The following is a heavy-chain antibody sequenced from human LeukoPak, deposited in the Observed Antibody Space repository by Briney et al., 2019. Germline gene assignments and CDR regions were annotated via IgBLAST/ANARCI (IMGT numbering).Heavy chain of an antibody. V-gene: IGHV4-39*01. CDR1: GGSISSSSYY. CDR3: ARAKQQLVRCDY. CDR2: IYYSGST. D-gene: IGHD6-13*01. J-gene: IGHJ4*02. Sequence: SETLSLTCTVSGGSISSSSYYWGWIRQPPGKGLEWIGSIYYSGSTYYNPSLKSRVTISVDTSKNQFSLKLSSVTAADTAAYYCARAKQQLVRCDYWGQGTLVTVSS.